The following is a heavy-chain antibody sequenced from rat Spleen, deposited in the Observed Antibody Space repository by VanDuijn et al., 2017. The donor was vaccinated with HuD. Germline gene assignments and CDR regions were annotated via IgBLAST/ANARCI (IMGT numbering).Heavy chain of an antibody. CDR1: VFSVNSYN. D-gene: IGHD2-1*01. J-gene: IGHJ2*01. V-gene: IGHV2-41*01. CDR3: TRDTYDFDY. Sequence: QVQLKESGPGLVQPSQTLSLTCTIAVFSVNSYNVHWVRQPPGKGLEWMGVIWNTGGTRYNSALKSRLSISRDTSKNQVFLQMNSLQTDDTGTYYCTRDTYDFDYWGQGVMVTVSS. CDR2: IWNTGGT.